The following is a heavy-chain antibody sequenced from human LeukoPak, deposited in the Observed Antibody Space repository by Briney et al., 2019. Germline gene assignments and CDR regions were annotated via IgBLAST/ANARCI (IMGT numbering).Heavy chain of an antibody. V-gene: IGHV3-53*01. J-gene: IGHJ4*02. Sequence: GGSLRLSCAASGFTVSSNYMSWVRQAPGKGLEWVSVIYSGGSTYYADSVKGRFTISRDNSKNTLYLQMNSLRAEDTAVYCCARARIDYGALDYWGQGTLVTVSS. CDR2: IYSGGST. CDR1: GFTVSSNY. D-gene: IGHD4-17*01. CDR3: ARARIDYGALDY.